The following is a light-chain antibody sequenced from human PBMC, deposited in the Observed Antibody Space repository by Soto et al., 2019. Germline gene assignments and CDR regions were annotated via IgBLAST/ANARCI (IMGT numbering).Light chain of an antibody. V-gene: IGKV1-33*01. CDR1: QDISNY. J-gene: IGKJ1*01. CDR3: QQYNSPWT. Sequence: DIQMTQSPSSLSASVGDRVTITCQASQDISNYLNWYQQKPGKAPKLLIYDASNLETGVPSRFSGSGSGTEFTLTISSLQPDDFATYYCQQYNSPWTFGQGTKVEIK. CDR2: DAS.